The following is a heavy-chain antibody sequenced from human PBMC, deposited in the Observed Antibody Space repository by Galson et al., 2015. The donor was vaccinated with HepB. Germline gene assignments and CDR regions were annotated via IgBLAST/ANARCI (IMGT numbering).Heavy chain of an antibody. CDR3: ARELPGGYSYGYFDY. CDR2: ISSDGSNK. CDR1: GFTFSSYA. Sequence: SLRLSCAASGFTFSSYAMHWVRQAPGKGLEWVAVISSDGSNKYYADSVKGRFTISRDSSKNTLSLQMSSLRAEDTAIYYCARELPGGYSYGYFDYWGQGTLVTVSS. J-gene: IGHJ4*02. D-gene: IGHD5-18*01. V-gene: IGHV3-30-3*01.